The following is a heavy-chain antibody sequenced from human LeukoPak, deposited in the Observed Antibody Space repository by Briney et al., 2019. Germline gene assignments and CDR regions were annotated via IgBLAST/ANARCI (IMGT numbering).Heavy chain of an antibody. Sequence: GGSLRLSCAASGFTFSSYGMHWVRQAPGKGLEWVAFIRYDGSNKYYADSVKGRFTISGVNSKNTLYLQMNSLRAEDTAVYYCARGYCTNGVCYTGLFDYWGQGTLVTVSS. CDR3: ARGYCTNGVCYTGLFDY. V-gene: IGHV3-30*02. D-gene: IGHD2-8*01. CDR1: GFTFSSYG. CDR2: IRYDGSNK. J-gene: IGHJ4*02.